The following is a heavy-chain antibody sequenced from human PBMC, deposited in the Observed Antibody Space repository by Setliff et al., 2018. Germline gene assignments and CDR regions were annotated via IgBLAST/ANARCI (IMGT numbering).Heavy chain of an antibody. V-gene: IGHV4-30-4*08. D-gene: IGHD1-1*01. J-gene: IGHJ5*02. CDR2: IYYSGST. CDR1: GGSISSGDYY. Sequence: SETLSLTCTVSGGSISSGDYYWSWIRQPPGKGLEWIGYIYYSGSTYYNPSLKSRVTISVDTSKNQFSLKLSSVTAADTAVYYCARSRVLEAVYSWGQGTLVTVSS. CDR3: ARSRVLEAVYS.